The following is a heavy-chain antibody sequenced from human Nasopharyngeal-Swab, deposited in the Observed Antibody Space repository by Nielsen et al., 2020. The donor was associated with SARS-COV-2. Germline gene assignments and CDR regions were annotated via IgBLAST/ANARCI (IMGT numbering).Heavy chain of an antibody. D-gene: IGHD6-19*01. CDR2: ISSNGGST. CDR3: ARGRSSGWYKAFDI. V-gene: IGHV3-64*01. J-gene: IGHJ3*02. Sequence: GESLKIPCAASVFTFSSYAMHWVRQAPGKGLEYVSAISSNGGSTYYANSVKGRFTISRDNSKNTLYLQMGSLRAEDMAVYYCARGRSSGWYKAFDIWGQGTMVTVSS. CDR1: VFTFSSYA.